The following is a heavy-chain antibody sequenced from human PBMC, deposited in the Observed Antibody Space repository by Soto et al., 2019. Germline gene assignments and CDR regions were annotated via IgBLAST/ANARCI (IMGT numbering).Heavy chain of an antibody. J-gene: IGHJ6*02. CDR3: GRHGGSSGWYPRIYYYGMDV. CDR1: GDSISSSSSY. Sequence: QLLLQESGPGLVKPSETLSLTCTVSGDSISSSSSYWGWIRQPPGKGLEWFGRIYYNGSTYYNPSLKSRVTISVDTSKNQLSLKLSSVTAADRAMYYCGRHGGSSGWYPRIYYYGMDVWGQGTTVTVSS. V-gene: IGHV4-39*01. CDR2: IYYNGST. D-gene: IGHD6-19*01.